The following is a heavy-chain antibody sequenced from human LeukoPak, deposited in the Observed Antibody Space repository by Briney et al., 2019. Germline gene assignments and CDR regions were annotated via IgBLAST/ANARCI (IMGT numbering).Heavy chain of an antibody. J-gene: IGHJ4*02. V-gene: IGHV3-30-3*02. CDR2: ISYDGSNL. CDR3: AKRRIAVAGSYFDY. Sequence: GGSLRLSCAASGFTFSSYGMHWVRQAPGKGLEWVAVISYDGSNLDYADSVKGRFTISRDTSKNTLYLQMNSLRAEDTAVYHCAKRRIAVAGSYFDYWGQGTLVTVSS. D-gene: IGHD6-19*01. CDR1: GFTFSSYG.